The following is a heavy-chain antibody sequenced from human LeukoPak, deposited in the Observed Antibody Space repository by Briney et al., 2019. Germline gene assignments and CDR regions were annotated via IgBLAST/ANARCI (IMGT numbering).Heavy chain of an antibody. CDR2: IYHSGST. CDR1: GGSISSGGYS. J-gene: IGHJ6*02. CDR3: ASMTTVRGRYFYYYYGMDV. D-gene: IGHD4-11*01. Sequence: SETLSLTCAVSGGSISSGGYSWSWIRQPPGKGLEWIGYIYHSGSTYYNPSLKSRVTISVDRSKNQFSLKLSSVTAADTAVYYCASMTTVRGRYFYYYYGMDVWGQGTTVTVSS. V-gene: IGHV4-30-2*01.